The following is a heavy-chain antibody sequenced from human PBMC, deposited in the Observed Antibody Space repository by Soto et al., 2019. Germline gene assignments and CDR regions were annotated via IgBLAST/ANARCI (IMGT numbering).Heavy chain of an antibody. V-gene: IGHV1-69*01. CDR1: GGTFSSYA. CDR3: AREMATINGRGYFDY. Sequence: QVQLVQSGAEVKKPGSSVKVSCKASGGTFSSYAISWVRQAPGQGLEWMGGIIPIFGTANYAQKFQGRVTITADESTSTAYREVSSLRSEDTAVYYCAREMATINGRGYFDYWGQGTLVTVSS. CDR2: IIPIFGTA. J-gene: IGHJ4*02. D-gene: IGHD5-12*01.